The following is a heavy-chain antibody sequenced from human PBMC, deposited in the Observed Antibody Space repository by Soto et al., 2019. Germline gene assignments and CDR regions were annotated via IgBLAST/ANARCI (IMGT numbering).Heavy chain of an antibody. J-gene: IGHJ6*02. Sequence: SETLSLTCAVYGGSFSGYYWSWIRQPPGKGLEWIGEINHSGSTNYNPSLKSRVTISVDTSKNQFSLKLSSVTAADTAVYYCARAPGDCTNGVCHYYCYYGMDVWGQGTTVTVSS. CDR3: ARAPGDCTNGVCHYYCYYGMDV. CDR2: INHSGST. V-gene: IGHV4-34*01. CDR1: GGSFSGYY. D-gene: IGHD2-8*01.